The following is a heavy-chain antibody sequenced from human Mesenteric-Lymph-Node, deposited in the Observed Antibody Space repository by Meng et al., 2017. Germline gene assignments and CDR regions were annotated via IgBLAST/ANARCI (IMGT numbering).Heavy chain of an antibody. Sequence: SETLSLTCTVSGGSISSGSYYWSWIRQPAGKGLEWIGRIYTSGSTNYNPSLKSRITMSVDTSKNQFSLNLSSVTAADTAVYYCARGTTLVRGIIYDYWGQGTLVTVSS. J-gene: IGHJ4*02. D-gene: IGHD3-10*01. CDR3: ARGTTLVRGIIYDY. CDR1: GGSISSGSYY. V-gene: IGHV4-61*02. CDR2: IYTSGST.